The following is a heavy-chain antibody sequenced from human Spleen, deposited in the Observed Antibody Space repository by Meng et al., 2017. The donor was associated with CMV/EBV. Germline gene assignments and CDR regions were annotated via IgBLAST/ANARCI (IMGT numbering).Heavy chain of an antibody. Sequence: GESLKISCAASGFTFSGYSLSWVRQAPGQGLEWVSSIGFRSGYIYYTDSVKGRFTISRDNSEDTLFLQMSSLRPEDTAVYYCAKALLGYCSSFSCRGYYGMDGWGQGTTVTVSS. D-gene: IGHD2-2*01. CDR2: IGFRSGYI. V-gene: IGHV3-21*01. J-gene: IGHJ6*02. CDR3: AKALLGYCSSFSCRGYYGMDG. CDR1: GFTFSGYS.